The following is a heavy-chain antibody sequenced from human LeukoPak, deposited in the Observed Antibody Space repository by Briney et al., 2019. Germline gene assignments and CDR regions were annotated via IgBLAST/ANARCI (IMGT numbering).Heavy chain of an antibody. Sequence: ASLKVSCKASGYTFTSYDITWVRHATGQGLEWMGWMNPNSGNTGYEQKFQGRVNMTRNTSISTAYMELGSLRAEDTAVYYWARVTYFLRERGYNYGYWGQGTLVNVSS. D-gene: IGHD5-18*01. CDR3: ARVTYFLRERGYNYGY. V-gene: IGHV1-8*01. CDR2: MNPNSGNT. CDR1: GYTFTSYD. J-gene: IGHJ4*02.